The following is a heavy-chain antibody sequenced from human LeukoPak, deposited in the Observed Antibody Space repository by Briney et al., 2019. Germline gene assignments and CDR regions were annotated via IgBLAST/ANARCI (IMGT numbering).Heavy chain of an antibody. J-gene: IGHJ4*02. CDR3: ARSPDGTSHFDY. CDR1: GGSIRIYV. D-gene: IGHD6-6*01. Sequence: SETLSLTCTVPGGSIRIYVWSWIRQPPGKGLEWIGYVYYSGSTNYNPSLKSRVTISVDTSKKQFSLKLSSVTAADTAVYYCARSPDGTSHFDYWGQGTLVTVSS. CDR2: VYYSGST. V-gene: IGHV4-59*08.